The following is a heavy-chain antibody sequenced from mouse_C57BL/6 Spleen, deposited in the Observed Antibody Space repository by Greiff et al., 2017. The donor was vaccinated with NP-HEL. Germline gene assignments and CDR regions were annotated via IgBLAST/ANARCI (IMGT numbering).Heavy chain of an antibody. Sequence: QVQLQQSGAELVKPGASVKISCKASGYAFSSYWMNWVKQRPGKGLEWIGQIYPGDGDTNYNGKFKGKATLTADKSSSTAYMQLSSLTSEDSAVYFCARRIDGYPFDYWGQGTTLTVSS. CDR1: GYAFSSYW. CDR2: IYPGDGDT. D-gene: IGHD2-3*01. CDR3: ARRIDGYPFDY. V-gene: IGHV1-80*01. J-gene: IGHJ2*01.